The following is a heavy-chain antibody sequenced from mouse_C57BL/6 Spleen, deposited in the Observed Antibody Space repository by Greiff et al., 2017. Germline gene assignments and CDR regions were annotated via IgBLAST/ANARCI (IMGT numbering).Heavy chain of an antibody. J-gene: IGHJ1*03. CDR1: GYTFTSYG. CDR3: ARLGPTTFDWYFDV. V-gene: IGHV1-81*01. D-gene: IGHD5-5*01. Sequence: VQLQQSGAELARPGASVKLSCKASGYTFTSYGISWVKQRTGQGLEWIGEIYPRSGNTYYNEKFKGKATLTADKSSSTAYMELRSLTSEDSAVYFCARLGPTTFDWYFDVWGTGTTVTVSS. CDR2: IYPRSGNT.